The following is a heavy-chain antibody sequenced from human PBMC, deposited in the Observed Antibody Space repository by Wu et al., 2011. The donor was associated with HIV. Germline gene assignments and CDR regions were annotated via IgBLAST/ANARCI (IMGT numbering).Heavy chain of an antibody. V-gene: IGHV1-8*01. CDR3: ATKSSSPFYYYYMDV. J-gene: IGHJ6*03. CDR2: INPNSANT. D-gene: IGHD3-10*01. Sequence: QVQLVQSGAAVRRPGASVKVSCKASGYSISAYDINWVRQAPGQGLEWVGWINPNSANTGYAQKFQGRVTLTRDNSINTVFMELSGLRSDDTAIYYCATKSSSPFYYYYMDVWGKGTTVTVSS. CDR1: GYSISAYD.